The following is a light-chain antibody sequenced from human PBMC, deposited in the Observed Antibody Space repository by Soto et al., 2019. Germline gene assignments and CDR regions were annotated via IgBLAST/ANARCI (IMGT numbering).Light chain of an antibody. J-gene: IGKJ5*01. CDR3: QNYNSAPFT. CDR1: QGISNY. V-gene: IGKV1-27*01. CDR2: AAS. Sequence: DIQMTQSPSSLSASVGDRVTITCRASQGISNYLAWYQQKPGKVPKLLIYAASALHSGGPSRFSGSGSGTDFTLTISSLQPEDVATYYGQNYNSAPFTFGQGTLLEIK.